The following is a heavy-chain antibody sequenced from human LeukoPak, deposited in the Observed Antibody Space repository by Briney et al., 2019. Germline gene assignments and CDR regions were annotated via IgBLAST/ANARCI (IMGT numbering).Heavy chain of an antibody. D-gene: IGHD1-26*01. CDR3: ARAVGATVFAFDI. V-gene: IGHV4-38-2*02. J-gene: IGHJ3*02. CDR1: GYSISSGYY. Sequence: SETLSLTCTVSGYSISSGYYWGWIRQPPGKGLEWIGSIYHSGSTYYNPSLKSRVTISVDTSKNQFSLKLSSVTAADTAVYYCARAVGATVFAFDIWGQGTMVTVSS. CDR2: IYHSGST.